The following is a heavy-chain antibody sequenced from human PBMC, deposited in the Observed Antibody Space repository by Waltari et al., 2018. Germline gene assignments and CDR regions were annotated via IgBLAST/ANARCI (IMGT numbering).Heavy chain of an antibody. J-gene: IGHJ6*02. V-gene: IGHV4-4*02. D-gene: IGHD5-18*01. CDR2: IYHSGST. Sequence: QVQLQESGPGLVKPSGTLSLTCAVSGGSINSSNWLHWVRQPPGKGLEWIGEIYHSGSTNYNPSLKSRVTISVDKSKNQFSLKMNSVTAADTAVYYCARTRGYSYGIYYYYYYGMDVWGHGTTVTVSS. CDR1: GGSINSSNW. CDR3: ARTRGYSYGIYYYYYYGMDV.